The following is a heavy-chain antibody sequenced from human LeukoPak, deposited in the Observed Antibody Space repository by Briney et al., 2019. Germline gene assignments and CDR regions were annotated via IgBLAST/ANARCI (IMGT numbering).Heavy chain of an antibody. D-gene: IGHD2-8*01. J-gene: IGHJ4*02. V-gene: IGHV3-7*01. Sequence: GGSLRLSCAASGFTFSIYAMTWVRQAPGKGLEWVANIKKDGSEKYYVDSVKGRFTISRDNAKNSLYLQMNSLRAEDTAVYYCARGNVASYYFDYWGQGTLVTVSS. CDR3: ARGNVASYYFDY. CDR2: IKKDGSEK. CDR1: GFTFSIYA.